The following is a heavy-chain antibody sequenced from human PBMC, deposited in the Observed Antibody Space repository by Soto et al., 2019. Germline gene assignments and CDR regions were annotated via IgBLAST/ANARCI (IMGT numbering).Heavy chain of an antibody. CDR2: IYYSGST. Sequence: SETLSLTCTVSGGYVSSGSDYWSWNRQPPGKGLEWIGYIYYSGSTNYNPSLKSRVTTSVDKSKNQFSLKLSSVTAADTAVYYCARYCSGGSCYGSTFDYWGQGTLVTVSS. CDR3: ARYCSGGSCYGSTFDY. V-gene: IGHV4-61*01. J-gene: IGHJ4*02. D-gene: IGHD2-15*01. CDR1: GGYVSSGSDY.